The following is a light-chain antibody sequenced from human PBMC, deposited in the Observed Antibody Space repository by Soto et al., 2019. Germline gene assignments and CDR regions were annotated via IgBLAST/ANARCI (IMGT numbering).Light chain of an antibody. CDR1: QNVRSY. CDR2: DAS. Sequence: EIVFTQSPATLSFSPWDRATLSCRASQNVRSYLAWYQQKPGQAPRLLIYDASNRATGIPARFSGSGSGTDFTLTISSLEPEDSAVYYCQQRSNWPITFGQGTRLEI. V-gene: IGKV3-11*01. J-gene: IGKJ5*01. CDR3: QQRSNWPIT.